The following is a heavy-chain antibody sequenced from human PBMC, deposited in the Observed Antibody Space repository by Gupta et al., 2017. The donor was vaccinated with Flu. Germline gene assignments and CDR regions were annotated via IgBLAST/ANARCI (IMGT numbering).Heavy chain of an antibody. Sequence: SYDMNWVRQAPGQGLEWMGGINTTNGNPTYAQGGTGRFVFSLDTSVSTAYLQIRNLKAEDKAVYFCAGGGDILAPLTWFDPWGQGTLVTVSS. V-gene: IGHV7-4-1*02. D-gene: IGHD3-9*01. CDR2: INTTNGNP. CDR1: SYD. CDR3: AGGGDILAPLTWFDP. J-gene: IGHJ5*02.